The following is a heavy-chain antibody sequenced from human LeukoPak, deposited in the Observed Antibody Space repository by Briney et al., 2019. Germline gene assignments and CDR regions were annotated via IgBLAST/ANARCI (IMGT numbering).Heavy chain of an antibody. Sequence: SVKVSCKASGGTFSSYAISWVRQAPGQGLEWMGGIIPIFGTANYAQKFQGRVTITTDESTSTAYMELSSLRSEDTAVYYCARAADSSGYYAGNYFDYWGQGALVTVSS. CDR2: IIPIFGTA. V-gene: IGHV1-69*05. J-gene: IGHJ4*02. D-gene: IGHD3-22*01. CDR3: ARAADSSGYYAGNYFDY. CDR1: GGTFSSYA.